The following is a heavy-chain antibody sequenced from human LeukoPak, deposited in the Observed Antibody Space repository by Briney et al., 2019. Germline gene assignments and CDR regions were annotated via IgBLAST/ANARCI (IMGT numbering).Heavy chain of an antibody. D-gene: IGHD3-22*01. Sequence: SVRVSCKASGGTFSSYAISWVRQAPGQGLEWMGRIIPIFGTANYAQKFQGRVTITADKSTSTAYMELSSLRSEDTAVYYCARTYDSISTMFDYWGQGTLVTVSS. CDR3: ARTYDSISTMFDY. CDR1: GGTFSSYA. CDR2: IIPIFGTA. V-gene: IGHV1-69*06. J-gene: IGHJ4*02.